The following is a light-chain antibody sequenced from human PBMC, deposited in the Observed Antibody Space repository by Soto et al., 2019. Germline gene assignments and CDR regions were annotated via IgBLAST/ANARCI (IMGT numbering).Light chain of an antibody. CDR2: DVT. CDR3: CSYAGGYTYV. V-gene: IGLV2-11*01. Sequence: QSVLTQPRSVSGSPGQSVTISCTGTRSDVGGYNSVSWFQQYPGKAPRLMIYDVTKRPSGVPDRFSGSKSGNTASLTISGLQAEDEADFYCCSYAGGYTYVFGTGTKVTVL. J-gene: IGLJ1*01. CDR1: RSDVGGYNS.